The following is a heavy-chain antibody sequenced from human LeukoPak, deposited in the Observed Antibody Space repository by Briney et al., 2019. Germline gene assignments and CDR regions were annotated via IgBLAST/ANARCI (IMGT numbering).Heavy chain of an antibody. CDR3: ARDWSSGYDYALDY. J-gene: IGHJ4*02. V-gene: IGHV3-21*01. D-gene: IGHD5-12*01. Sequence: GGSLRLSCAASGFTFSSYSMNWVRQAPGKGLEWVSSISSSSSYIYYADSVKGRFTISRDNAENSLYLQMNSLRAEDTAVYYCARDWSSGYDYALDYWGQGTLVTVSS. CDR1: GFTFSSYS. CDR2: ISSSSSYI.